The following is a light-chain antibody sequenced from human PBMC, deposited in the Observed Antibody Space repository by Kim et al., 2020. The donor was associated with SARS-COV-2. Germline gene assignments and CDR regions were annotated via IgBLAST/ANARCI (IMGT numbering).Light chain of an antibody. Sequence: AAGKTDRITCGGNKIGSKSVHGYQQKPGRGPVMVIYYDSDRTPGIPEGFSGANSGKAATLTISRVEAGDEAEYYCQGWDSGSDHVVFGGGTQLTVL. V-gene: IGLV3-21*04. J-gene: IGLJ2*01. CDR3: QGWDSGSDHVV. CDR2: YDS. CDR1: KIGSKS.